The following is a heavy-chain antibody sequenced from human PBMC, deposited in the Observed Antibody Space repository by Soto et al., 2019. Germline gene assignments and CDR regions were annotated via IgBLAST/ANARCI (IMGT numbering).Heavy chain of an antibody. V-gene: IGHV1-3*01. CDR1: GYTFTSYA. D-gene: IGHD3-22*01. J-gene: IGHJ2*01. CDR2: INAGNGNT. Sequence: ASVKVSCKASGYTFTSYAMHWVRQAPGQRLEWMGWINAGNGNTKYSQKFQGRVTITRDTSASTAYMELSSLRSEDTAVYYCASFSSGYYYSSCWYFDLWGRGTLVTVSS. CDR3: ASFSSGYYYSSCWYFDL.